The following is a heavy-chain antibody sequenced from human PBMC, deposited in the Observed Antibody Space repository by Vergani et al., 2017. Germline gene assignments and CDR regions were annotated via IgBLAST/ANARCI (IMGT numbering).Heavy chain of an antibody. CDR1: GGSFTSYH. V-gene: IGHV4-34*01. J-gene: IGHJ6*03. Sequence: QVQLQQLVGGLLKPSETLSLTCVVNGGSFTSYHWTWIRQSPGEGLEWVGDIDNTGRPDYNPSLKSRLTMSVDKSRHQFSLTLNSVTATDTAIYFCARVNTETNGHLYYYYYMDVWGQGTAVTVS. CDR3: ARVNTETNGHLYYYYYMDV. D-gene: IGHD4-11*01. CDR2: IDNTGRP.